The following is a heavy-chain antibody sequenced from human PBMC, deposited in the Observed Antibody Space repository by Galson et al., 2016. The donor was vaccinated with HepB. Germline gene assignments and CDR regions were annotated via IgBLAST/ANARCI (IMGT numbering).Heavy chain of an antibody. J-gene: IGHJ4*02. CDR1: GFTFSSYA. Sequence: LRLSCAASGFTFSSYAMSWVRQAPGKGLEWVSSISGSGGSTYYTDSVKGRFTIARDNSKNTLYLQMNSLRADEPAEYYCAKDLRYSSSFYVFGNWGQGTLITVSS. CDR2: ISGSGGST. V-gene: IGHV3-23*01. D-gene: IGHD6-13*01. CDR3: AKDLRYSSSFYVFGN.